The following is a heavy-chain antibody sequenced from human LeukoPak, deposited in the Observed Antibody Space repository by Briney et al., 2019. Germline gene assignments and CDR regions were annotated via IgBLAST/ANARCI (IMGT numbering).Heavy chain of an antibody. J-gene: IGHJ4*02. CDR2: IKQDGSEK. V-gene: IGHV3-7*01. CDR3: ARDYGNNSPGGLRY. Sequence: PGGSLRLSCAASGFTFNTYWMTWVRQAPGKGLGWVANIKQDGSEKYYVDSVEGRFTVSRDNAKNSLYLQMNSLRAEDTAVYYCARDYGNNSPGGLRYWGQGTLVTVSS. D-gene: IGHD4-23*01. CDR1: GFTFNTYW.